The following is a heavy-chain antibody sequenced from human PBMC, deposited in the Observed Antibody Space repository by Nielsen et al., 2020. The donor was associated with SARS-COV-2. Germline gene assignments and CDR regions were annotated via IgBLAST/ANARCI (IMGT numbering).Heavy chain of an antibody. Sequence: SVKVSCKVSGGALTLFSMHWVRQARGQRLEWIGWIVVGSGNTNYAQKFQERVTITRDMSTSTAYMELSSLRSEDTAVYYCAAPYCSSTSCYDAFDIWGQGTMVTVSS. D-gene: IGHD2-2*01. V-gene: IGHV1-58*02. J-gene: IGHJ3*02. CDR2: IVVGSGNT. CDR1: GGALTLFS. CDR3: AAPYCSSTSCYDAFDI.